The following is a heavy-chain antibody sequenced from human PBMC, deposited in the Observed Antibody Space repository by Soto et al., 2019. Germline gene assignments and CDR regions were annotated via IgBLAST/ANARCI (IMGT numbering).Heavy chain of an antibody. CDR2: INAGNGNT. J-gene: IGHJ5*02. Sequence: ASVKVSCKASGYTFTSYAMHWVRQAPGKRLEWMGWINAGNGNTKYSQKFQGRVTITADKSTSTAYMELSSLRSEDTAVYYCASPTREGNWEYNWFDPWGQGTLVTVSS. D-gene: IGHD7-27*01. V-gene: IGHV1-3*01. CDR3: ASPTREGNWEYNWFDP. CDR1: GYTFTSYA.